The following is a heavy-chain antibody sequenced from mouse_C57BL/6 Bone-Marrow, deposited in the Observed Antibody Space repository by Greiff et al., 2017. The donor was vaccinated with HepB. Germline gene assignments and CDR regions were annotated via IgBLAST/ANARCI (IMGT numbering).Heavy chain of an antibody. CDR2: ISDGGSYT. V-gene: IGHV5-4*01. CDR3: AREGSLAY. CDR1: GFTFSSYA. Sequence: EVKLVESGGGLVKPGGSLKLSCAASGFTFSSYAMSWVRQTPEKRLEWVATISDGGSYTYYPDNVKGRFTISRDNAKNNLYLQMSHLKSEDTAMYYCAREGSLAYWGQGTLVTFSA. J-gene: IGHJ3*01.